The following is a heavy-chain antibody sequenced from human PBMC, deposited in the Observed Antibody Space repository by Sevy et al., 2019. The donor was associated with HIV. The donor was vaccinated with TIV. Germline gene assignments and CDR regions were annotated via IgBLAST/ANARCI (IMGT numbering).Heavy chain of an antibody. V-gene: IGHV5-51*01. Sequence: GESLKISCKGSGYSFTSYWIGWVRQMPGKGLEWMGIIYPGDSDTRYSPSFQGQVTISAAKSISTAYLQWSSLKASDTAMYYCARPRYYDFWSGYPPYFDYWGQGTLVTVSS. CDR2: IYPGDSDT. CDR3: ARPRYYDFWSGYPPYFDY. D-gene: IGHD3-3*01. CDR1: GYSFTSYW. J-gene: IGHJ4*02.